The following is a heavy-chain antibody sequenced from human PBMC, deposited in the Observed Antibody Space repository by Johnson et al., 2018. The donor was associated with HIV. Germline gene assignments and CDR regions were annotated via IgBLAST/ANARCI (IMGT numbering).Heavy chain of an antibody. D-gene: IGHD6-19*01. CDR2: IRYDGSNK. CDR3: ARGIAVSNWVDI. J-gene: IGHJ3*02. V-gene: IGHV3-30*02. Sequence: QVQLVESGGGVDQPGRSLRLSCAASGFTFNSYGMHWVRQAPGKGLEWVAFIRYDGSNKYYADSVKGRFTISRDNSKNTLYLQMNSLRAEDTAVYYCARGIAVSNWVDIWGQGTMVTVSS. CDR1: GFTFNSYG.